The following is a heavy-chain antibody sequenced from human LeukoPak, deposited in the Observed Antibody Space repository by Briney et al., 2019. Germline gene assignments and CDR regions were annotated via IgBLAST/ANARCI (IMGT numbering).Heavy chain of an antibody. J-gene: IGHJ4*02. D-gene: IGHD6-19*01. V-gene: IGHV1-24*01. CDR2: FDPEDGET. Sequence: ASVKVSCKASRGTFSSYAISWVRQAPGKGLEWMGGFDPEDGETIYAQKFQGRVTMTEDTSTDTAYMELSSLRSEDTAVYYCATGIAVAGMWYYFDYWGQGTLVTVSS. CDR1: RGTFSSYA. CDR3: ATGIAVAGMWYYFDY.